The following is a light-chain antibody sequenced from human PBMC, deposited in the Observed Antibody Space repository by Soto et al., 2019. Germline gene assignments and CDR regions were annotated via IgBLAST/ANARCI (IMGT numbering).Light chain of an antibody. CDR1: SSNIGSNT. V-gene: IGLV1-44*01. CDR2: SNN. CDR3: AARDDSLNGYV. Sequence: QSVLTQPPSASGTPGQRVTISCSGSSSNIGSNTANWYQQLPGTAPKLLIYSNNQRPSGVPDRFSGSKSGTSASLAISGLQSEDEADYYCAARDDSLNGYVFGTGTKVTVL. J-gene: IGLJ1*01.